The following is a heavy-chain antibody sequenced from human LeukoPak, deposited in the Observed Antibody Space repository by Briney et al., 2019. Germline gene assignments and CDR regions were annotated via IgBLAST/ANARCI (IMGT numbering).Heavy chain of an antibody. D-gene: IGHD6-13*01. CDR2: ISYDGGNK. J-gene: IGHJ5*02. CDR3: ARDQNSSPRYWFDP. Sequence: GGSLRLSCAASGFTCSTYAMHWVRQAPGKGLEWVAVISYDGGNKYYADSVKGRFTISRDDSKNTLYLQMNSLRAEDTAVYYCARDQNSSPRYWFDPWGQGTLVTVSS. CDR1: GFTCSTYA. V-gene: IGHV3-30-3*01.